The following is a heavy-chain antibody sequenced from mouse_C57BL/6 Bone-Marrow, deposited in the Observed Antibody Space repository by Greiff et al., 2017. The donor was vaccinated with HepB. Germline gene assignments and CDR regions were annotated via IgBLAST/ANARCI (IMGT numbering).Heavy chain of an antibody. V-gene: IGHV1-5*01. CDR3: TRVIYYGTGYFDV. CDR2: IYPGNSDT. CDR1: GYTFTSYW. J-gene: IGHJ1*03. D-gene: IGHD1-1*01. Sequence: VHVKQSGTVLARPGASVKMSCKTSGYTFTSYWMHWVKQRPGQGLAWIGAIYPGNSDTSYNQKFKGKAKLTAVTSASTAYMELSSLTNEDSAVYDCTRVIYYGTGYFDVWGTGTTVTVSS.